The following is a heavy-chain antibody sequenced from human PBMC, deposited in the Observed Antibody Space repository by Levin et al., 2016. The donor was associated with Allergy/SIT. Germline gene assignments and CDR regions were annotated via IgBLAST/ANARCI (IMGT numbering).Heavy chain of an antibody. V-gene: IGHV5-51*01. CDR3: ARRIHVTGREFDI. J-gene: IGHJ3*02. CDR2: IYPGDSDT. D-gene: IGHD3-9*01. CDR1: GYSFTSYW. Sequence: GESLKISCKGSGYSFTSYWIGWVRQMPGKGLEWMGIIYPGDSDTRYSPSFQGQVTISADRSTTTAFLQWSSLKASDTAMYYCARRIHVTGREFDIWGQGTLVTVSS.